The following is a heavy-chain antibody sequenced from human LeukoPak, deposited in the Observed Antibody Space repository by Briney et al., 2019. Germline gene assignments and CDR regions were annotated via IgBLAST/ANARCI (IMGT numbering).Heavy chain of an antibody. CDR2: INPNSGGT. CDR1: GYTFTGYY. V-gene: IGHV1-2*02. Sequence: GASVTVSCKASGYTFTGYYMHLVRQAPGQGREWMGWINPNSGGTNYAQKFQGRVTMNRVTSISTAYMELSRLRSDDTAVYYCARGASSSPDYWGQGTLITVSS. CDR3: ARGASSSPDY. J-gene: IGHJ4*02. D-gene: IGHD6-6*01.